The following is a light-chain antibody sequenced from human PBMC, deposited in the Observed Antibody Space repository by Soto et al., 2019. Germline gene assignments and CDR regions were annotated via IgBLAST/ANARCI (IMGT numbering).Light chain of an antibody. CDR3: SSYTSSSAVV. V-gene: IGLV2-14*01. CDR1: SSDVGGYKY. J-gene: IGLJ2*01. CDR2: EVS. Sequence: QSALTQPASVSGSPGQSITISCTGTSSDVGGYKYVSWYQQHPGKAPKVMIYEVSFRPSGVSNRFSGSKSGNTASLTISGLQAEDEADYYCSSYTSSSAVVFGGGTQLTVL.